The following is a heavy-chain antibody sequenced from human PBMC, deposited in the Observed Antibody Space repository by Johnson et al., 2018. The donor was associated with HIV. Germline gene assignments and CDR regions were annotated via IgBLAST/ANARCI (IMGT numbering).Heavy chain of an antibody. CDR1: AFTFDDYA. CDR2: IRWNSGSI. Sequence: VQLVESGGGLVQPGRSLRLSCAASAFTFDDYAMHWVRQAPGKGLEWVPGIRWNSGSIGYADSVKGSCTISRDTSRNILYLQMNNLRAEDTAVDYCARSPVWLRGFDIWGQGTMVTVSS. CDR3: ARSPVWLRGFDI. D-gene: IGHD5-24*01. V-gene: IGHV3-9*01. J-gene: IGHJ3*02.